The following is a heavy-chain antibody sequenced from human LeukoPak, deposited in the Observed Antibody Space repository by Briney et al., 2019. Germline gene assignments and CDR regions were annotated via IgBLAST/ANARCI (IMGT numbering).Heavy chain of an antibody. CDR1: GFTFSSYW. J-gene: IGHJ4*02. CDR3: AKAGIVVVPAAKLKSYYFDY. CDR2: ISGSGGST. V-gene: IGHV3-23*01. Sequence: GGSLRLSCAASGFTFSSYWMHWVRQAPGKGLEWVSAISGSGGSTYYADSVKGRFTISRDNSKNTLYLQMNSLRAEDTAVYYCAKAGIVVVPAAKLKSYYFDYWGQGTLVTVSS. D-gene: IGHD2-2*01.